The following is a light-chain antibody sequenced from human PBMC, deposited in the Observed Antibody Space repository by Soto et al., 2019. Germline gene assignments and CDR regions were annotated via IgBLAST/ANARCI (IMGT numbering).Light chain of an antibody. J-gene: IGLJ1*01. V-gene: IGLV1-44*01. CDR1: TSNIGSNI. CDR3: AAWDDTLNGYV. Sequence: QSALTQPPSASGTPGQRVTISCSGSTSNIGSNIVDWYQQVPGTAPKLLIYTNNQRPSGVPDRFSGSRSGTSASLAISGLQSEDEADYYCAAWDDTLNGYVFGTGTKLTVL. CDR2: TNN.